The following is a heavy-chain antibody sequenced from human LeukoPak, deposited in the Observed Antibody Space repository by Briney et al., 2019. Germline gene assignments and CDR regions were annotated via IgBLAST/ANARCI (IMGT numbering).Heavy chain of an antibody. Sequence: GGSLRLSCAASGFTFSSYGLHWVRQAPGKGLEWVAVISYDGSNKYYADSVKGRFTISRDNSKNTLYLQMNSLRAEDTAVYYCAKDISRWLQSCFDYWGQGTLVTVSS. J-gene: IGHJ4*02. CDR1: GFTFSSYG. CDR3: AKDISRWLQSCFDY. V-gene: IGHV3-30*18. CDR2: ISYDGSNK. D-gene: IGHD5-24*01.